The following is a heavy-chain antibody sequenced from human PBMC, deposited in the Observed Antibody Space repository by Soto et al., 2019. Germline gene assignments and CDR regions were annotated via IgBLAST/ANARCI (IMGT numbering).Heavy chain of an antibody. CDR3: ARDRGPSSGYYPYWFDP. Sequence: ASLKVSCKASGGTFSSYAIIWVGQAPGKGLEWMGEIIPIFGTANYAQKFQGRVTITADESTSTAYMELSSLRSEDTAVYYCARDRGPSSGYYPYWFDPWGQGTLVTVSS. D-gene: IGHD3-22*01. J-gene: IGHJ5*02. CDR2: IIPIFGTA. CDR1: GGTFSSYA. V-gene: IGHV1-69*13.